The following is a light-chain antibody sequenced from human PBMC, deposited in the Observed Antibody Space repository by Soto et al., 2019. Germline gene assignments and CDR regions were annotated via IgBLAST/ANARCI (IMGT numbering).Light chain of an antibody. CDR1: NSDIGGYNY. J-gene: IGLJ2*01. CDR3: SSYRSRSTLGV. CDR2: DVS. Sequence: QSALTQPASVSGSPGQSITISCSGTNSDIGGYNYVSWYQQHPGKAPKLMIYDVSNRPSGVSYRFSGSKSGNTASLTISGLQAEGEADYYCSSYRSRSTLGVFGGGTKLTVL. V-gene: IGLV2-14*03.